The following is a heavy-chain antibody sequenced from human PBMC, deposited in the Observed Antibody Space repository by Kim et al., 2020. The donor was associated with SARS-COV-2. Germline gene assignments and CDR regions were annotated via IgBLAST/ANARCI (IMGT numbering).Heavy chain of an antibody. D-gene: IGHD2-21*02. V-gene: IGHV7-4-1*02. CDR3: ARDRLPPYCGGDCYYGLSYYYYGMDV. CDR2: INTNTGNP. CDR1: GYTFTSYA. J-gene: IGHJ6*02. Sequence: ASVKVSCKASGYTFTSYAMNWVRQAPGQGLEWMGWINTNTGNPTYAQGFTGRFVFSLDTSVSTAYLQISSLKAEDTAVYYCARDRLPPYCGGDCYYGLSYYYYGMDVWGQGTTVTVSS.